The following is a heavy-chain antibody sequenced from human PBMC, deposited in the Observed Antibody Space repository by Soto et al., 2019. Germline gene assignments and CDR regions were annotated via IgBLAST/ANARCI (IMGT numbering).Heavy chain of an antibody. D-gene: IGHD4-4*01. Sequence: QVQLQESGPGLVKPSETLSLTCTVSGGSISGYYWTWIRQSPGKGLEWIGPIYYSGSTKYNPSLKSRLTMSVDKSKNQFSLRLSSVTAADTAVYYCAMTETTLYNRFDPWGQGTLVTVSS. CDR3: AMTETTLYNRFDP. V-gene: IGHV4-59*12. CDR1: GGSISGYY. J-gene: IGHJ5*02. CDR2: IYYSGST.